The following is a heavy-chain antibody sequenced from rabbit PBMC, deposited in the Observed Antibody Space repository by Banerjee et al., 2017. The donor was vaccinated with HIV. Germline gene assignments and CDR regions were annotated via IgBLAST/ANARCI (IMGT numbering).Heavy chain of an antibody. J-gene: IGHJ4*01. V-gene: IGHV1S47*01. CDR1: GFSLSSYA. D-gene: IGHD4-1*01. CDR2: IYPDYGST. Sequence: QEQLVESGGGLVQPGGSLKLSCKASGFSLSSYAMNWVRQAPGKGLEWIAYIYPDYGSTDYASWVNGRFTISLDNAQNTVFLQMTSLTAADTATYFCARDTSGWGLYFDLWGPGTLVTVS. CDR3: ARDTSGWGLYFDL.